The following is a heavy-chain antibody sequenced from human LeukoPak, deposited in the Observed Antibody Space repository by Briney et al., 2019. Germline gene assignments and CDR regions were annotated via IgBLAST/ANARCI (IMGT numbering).Heavy chain of an antibody. CDR2: IYSTGST. J-gene: IGHJ3*02. Sequence: SETLSLTCTVSGVSIICYYWGWIRQSPRRGLEWIGYIYSTGSTNYNPSLQSRVTISVDTSKHQISLKLRSVTAADTAIYYCARGEGSGWYWAFDIWGQGTMVTVSS. D-gene: IGHD6-19*01. CDR1: GVSIICYY. CDR3: ARGEGSGWYWAFDI. V-gene: IGHV4-59*01.